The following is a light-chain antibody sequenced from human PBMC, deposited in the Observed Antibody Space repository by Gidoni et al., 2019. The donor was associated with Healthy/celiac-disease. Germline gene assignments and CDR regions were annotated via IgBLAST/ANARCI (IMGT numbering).Light chain of an antibody. CDR2: GAS. Sequence: ELVLTQSPGTLSLSPGERATLSCRASQSVSSSYLAWYQQKPGQAPRLLIYGASSRATGIPDRFHGSGSGTDFTLTISRLEPEDFAVYDCQQYGSSPLTFGGGTKVEIK. J-gene: IGKJ4*01. CDR3: QQYGSSPLT. V-gene: IGKV3-20*01. CDR1: QSVSSSY.